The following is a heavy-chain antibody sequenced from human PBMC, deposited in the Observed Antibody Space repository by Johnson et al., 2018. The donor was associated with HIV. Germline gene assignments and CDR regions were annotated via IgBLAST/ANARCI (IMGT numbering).Heavy chain of an antibody. D-gene: IGHD2-8*02. V-gene: IGHV3-15*02. J-gene: IGHJ3*02. CDR1: GFTFINAW. CDR3: TTVGGILGTYAFDI. CDR2: IKSKTDGGTT. Sequence: VQLVESGGTLVKPGGSLSLSCAASGFTFINAWMTWVRQSPGKGLEWVGRIKSKTDGGTTDYAAPVNGSFTISRDDSKNTLYLQMNSLKTEDTALYYCTTVGGILGTYAFDIWGQGTMVTVSS.